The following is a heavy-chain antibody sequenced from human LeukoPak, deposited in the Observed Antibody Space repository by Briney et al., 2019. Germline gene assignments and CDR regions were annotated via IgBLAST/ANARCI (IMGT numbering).Heavy chain of an antibody. Sequence: PGGSLRLSCAPSGFSFDDYAMHWVRQAPGKGQEWVSGISWNSGSIGYADSVKGRFTISRDNAKNSLYLQMSSLRAEDTALYYCAKASGSFGAFDIWGQGTMVTVSS. CDR3: AKASGSFGAFDI. V-gene: IGHV3-9*01. J-gene: IGHJ3*02. D-gene: IGHD3-10*01. CDR1: GFSFDDYA. CDR2: ISWNSGSI.